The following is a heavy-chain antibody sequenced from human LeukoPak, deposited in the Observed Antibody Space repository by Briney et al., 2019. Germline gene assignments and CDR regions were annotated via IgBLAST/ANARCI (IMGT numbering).Heavy chain of an antibody. Sequence: ASVKVSCKASGYTFTDYYMHWVRQAPGQGLEWMGWINPDSGGTKYAQKFQGRVSMTRDTSITTAYMELSRLRSEDTAVYYCARPGFPHPVAVNPLDYWGQGTLVTVST. CDR3: ARPGFPHPVAVNPLDY. J-gene: IGHJ4*02. CDR1: GYTFTDYY. D-gene: IGHD6-19*01. V-gene: IGHV1-2*02. CDR2: INPDSGGT.